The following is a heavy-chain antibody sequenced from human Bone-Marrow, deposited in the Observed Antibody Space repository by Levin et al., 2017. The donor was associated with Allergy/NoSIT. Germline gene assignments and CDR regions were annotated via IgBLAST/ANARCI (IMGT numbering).Heavy chain of an antibody. V-gene: IGHV1-2*03. J-gene: IGHJ5*02. CDR3: ARPLRRWSDWFDP. Sequence: LAASVKVSCKASGYTFTGYYMHWVRQAPGQGLEWMGWINPNSGGTNYAQKFQGRVTMTRDTSISTAYMELSRLRSDDTAVYYCARPLRRWSDWFDPWGQGTLVTVSS. D-gene: IGHD2-15*01. CDR1: GYTFTGYY. CDR2: INPNSGGT.